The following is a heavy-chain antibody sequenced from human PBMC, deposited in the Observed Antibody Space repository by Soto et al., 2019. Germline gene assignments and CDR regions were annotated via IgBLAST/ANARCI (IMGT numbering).Heavy chain of an antibody. CDR1: GFTFSTYA. CDR3: AQALRRSDC. V-gene: IGHV3-23*01. J-gene: IGHJ4*02. D-gene: IGHD4-17*01. CDR2: ITVSGAYT. Sequence: GGSLRLSCAASGFTFSTYAGGWVRQAPGKGLEWVSSITVSGAYTYYADSVKGRFTISRDNSKNTLYLHMNSLRAEDTAVYYCAQALRRSDCWGKGNLVTVSS.